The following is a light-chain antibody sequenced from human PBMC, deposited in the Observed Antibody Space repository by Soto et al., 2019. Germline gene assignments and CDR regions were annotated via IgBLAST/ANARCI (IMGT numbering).Light chain of an antibody. Sequence: FMLTQSPATLSLSPGESATLSCRASQSISTYLAWYQQKPGQAPRLLIYDASNRATGIPARFSGSGSGTDFTLTISSLEPEDFAVYYCQQRNNWPPGFTFGPGTKVEIK. CDR2: DAS. V-gene: IGKV3-11*01. CDR1: QSISTY. J-gene: IGKJ3*01. CDR3: QQRNNWPPGFT.